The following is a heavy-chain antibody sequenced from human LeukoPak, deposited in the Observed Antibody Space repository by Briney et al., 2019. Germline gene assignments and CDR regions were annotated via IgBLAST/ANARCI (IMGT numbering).Heavy chain of an antibody. CDR3: ARQTKTRIEIFGDVTDAFDI. CDR2: IFPGDSDT. Sequence: GESLNISCKVSGYRFTSHWIGWVRQMPGKGLEWMGIIFPGDSDTRYSPSFEGQITLSADKSISTAYLQWSSLEASATAMYYCARQTKTRIEIFGDVTDAFDIWGQGTMVTVSS. CDR1: GYRFTSHW. V-gene: IGHV5-51*01. J-gene: IGHJ3*02. D-gene: IGHD3-3*01.